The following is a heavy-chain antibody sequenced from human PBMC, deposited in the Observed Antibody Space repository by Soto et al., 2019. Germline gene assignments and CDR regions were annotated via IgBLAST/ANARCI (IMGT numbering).Heavy chain of an antibody. D-gene: IGHD2-2*01. Sequence: NPGGSLRLSCAASGFTFSSYCMHWVRQAPGKGLEWVSSISSSSSYINYADSVKGRFTISRDNAKNSLYLQMNSLRAEDTAVYYCARESCSSTSCSFFDYWGQGTLVTVSS. CDR1: GFTFSSYC. V-gene: IGHV3-21*01. CDR2: ISSSSSYI. CDR3: ARESCSSTSCSFFDY. J-gene: IGHJ4*02.